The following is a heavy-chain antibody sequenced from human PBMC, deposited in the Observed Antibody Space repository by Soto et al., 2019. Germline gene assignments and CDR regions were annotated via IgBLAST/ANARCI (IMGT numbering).Heavy chain of an antibody. D-gene: IGHD3-22*01. CDR3: ARGPATYYYDSSGYPPDY. V-gene: IGHV4-59*01. Sequence: SETLSLTCAVSGGSISSYYWSWIRQPPGKGLEWIGYIYYSGSTNYNPSLKSRVTISVDTSKNQFSLKLSSVTAADTAVYYCARGPATYYYDSSGYPPDYWGQGTLVTVSS. J-gene: IGHJ4*02. CDR1: GGSISSYY. CDR2: IYYSGST.